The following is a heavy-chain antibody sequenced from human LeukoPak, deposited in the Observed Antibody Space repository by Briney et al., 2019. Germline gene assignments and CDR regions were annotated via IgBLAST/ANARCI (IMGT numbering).Heavy chain of an antibody. CDR3: ATYTSAIQYFLY. V-gene: IGHV1-2*02. CDR1: VYSFTYYY. D-gene: IGHD6-19*01. Sequence: GASVTVSFKSSVYSFTYYYIHWVRQAPGQGPEGMGWVNPSGGATKYAQKFQDRVTMTRDTSISTAYLELSGLTSDDTAVYYCATYTSAIQYFLYWGLGTLVTVSS. J-gene: IGHJ4*02. CDR2: VNPSGGAT.